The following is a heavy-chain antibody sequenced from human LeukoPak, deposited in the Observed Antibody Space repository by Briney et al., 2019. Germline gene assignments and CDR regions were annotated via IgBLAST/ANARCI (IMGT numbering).Heavy chain of an antibody. D-gene: IGHD1-26*01. CDR1: GFSISSGY. V-gene: IGHV3-66*02. Sequence: GGSLRLSCVASGFSISSGYMTWARQAPGKALEWVSLLYSDDSAYYPDSVKGRFTISRDNSKSTLHLQMDTLRTEDTAMYYCARDPWQGSTTLHWGQGTLVTVS. CDR2: LYSDDSA. CDR3: ARDPWQGSTTLH. J-gene: IGHJ4*02.